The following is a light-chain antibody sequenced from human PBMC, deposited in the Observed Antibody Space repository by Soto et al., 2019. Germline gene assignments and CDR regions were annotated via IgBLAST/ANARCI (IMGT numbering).Light chain of an antibody. J-gene: IGLJ3*02. CDR2: DVI. CDR3: SSYTTSGTWV. CDR1: SSDVGGYNY. Sequence: QSALTQPASVSGSPGQSIAISCTGTSSDVGGYNYVSWYQQHPGKAPKLMIYDVINRPSGVSDRFSGSKSGNTASLTISGLPADDEADYFCSSYTTSGTWVFGGGTKLTVL. V-gene: IGLV2-14*01.